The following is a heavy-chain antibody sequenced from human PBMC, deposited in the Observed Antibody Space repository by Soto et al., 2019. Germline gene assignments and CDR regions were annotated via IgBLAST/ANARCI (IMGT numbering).Heavy chain of an antibody. CDR3: ARDLPYDPTNAFDI. V-gene: IGHV3-21*01. Sequence: EVQLVESGGGLVKPGGSLRLSCAASGFTFSSYSMNWVRQAPGKGLEWVSSISSSSSYIYYADSVKGRFTISRDNAKNSLYLQMNSLRAEDTAVYYWARDLPYDPTNAFDIWGQGTMVTVSS. D-gene: IGHD5-12*01. J-gene: IGHJ3*02. CDR1: GFTFSSYS. CDR2: ISSSSSYI.